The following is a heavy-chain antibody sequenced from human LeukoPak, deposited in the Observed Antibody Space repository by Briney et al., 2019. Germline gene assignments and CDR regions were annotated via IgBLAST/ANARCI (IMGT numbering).Heavy chain of an antibody. V-gene: IGHV3-23*01. J-gene: IGHJ4*02. CDR2: TNSGGTST. Sequence: PGGSLRLSCATSGFPFSDFSMSWVRQAPGKGLEWISSTNSGGTSTYYAESVKDRFTISRDNSKNTLYLKMSSLRVEDTAVYYCAKQSYARSLGEGGPGTLVSVSS. CDR3: AKQSYARSLGE. CDR1: GFPFSDFS. D-gene: IGHD2-8*01.